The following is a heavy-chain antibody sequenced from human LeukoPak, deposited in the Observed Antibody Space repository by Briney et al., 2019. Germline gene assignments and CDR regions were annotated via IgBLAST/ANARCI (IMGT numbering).Heavy chain of an antibody. J-gene: IGHJ4*02. D-gene: IGHD2-15*01. CDR1: GFTFSSNY. CDR2: IYSGGST. CDR3: ARDFVVVAAAGSGKSYY. Sequence: GGSLRLSCAASGFTFSSNYMSWVRQAPGKGLEWVSVIYSGGSTYYADAVKGRFTISRDHSKNTLYLQMNSLRAEQTAVYDCARDFVVVAAAGSGKSYYWGQGTLVTVSS. V-gene: IGHV3-66*01.